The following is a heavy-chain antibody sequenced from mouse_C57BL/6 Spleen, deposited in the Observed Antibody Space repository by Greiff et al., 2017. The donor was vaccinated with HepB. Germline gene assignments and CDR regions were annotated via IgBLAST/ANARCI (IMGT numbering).Heavy chain of an antibody. V-gene: IGHV1-64*01. CDR3: ARITTVVATDY. Sequence: QVQLQQPGAELVKPGASVKLSCKASGYTFTSYWMHWVKQRPGQGLEWIGMIHPNSGSTNYNEKFKSKATLTVDKSSSTAYMQLSSLTSEDSAVYYCARITTVVATDYWGQGTTLTVPS. D-gene: IGHD1-1*01. CDR2: IHPNSGST. CDR1: GYTFTSYW. J-gene: IGHJ2*01.